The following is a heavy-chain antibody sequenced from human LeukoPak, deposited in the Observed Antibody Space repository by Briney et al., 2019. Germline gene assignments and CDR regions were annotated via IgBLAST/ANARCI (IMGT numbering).Heavy chain of an antibody. Sequence: SETLSLTCTVSGGSFSGYYWSWIRQPPGKGLEWIGEINHSGSTNYNPSLKSRVTISVDTSKNQFSLKLSSVTAADTAVYYCARRVIVVVPAAISWFDPWGQGTLVTVSS. CDR2: INHSGST. CDR3: ARRVIVVVPAAISWFDP. CDR1: GGSFSGYY. J-gene: IGHJ5*02. D-gene: IGHD2-2*01. V-gene: IGHV4-34*01.